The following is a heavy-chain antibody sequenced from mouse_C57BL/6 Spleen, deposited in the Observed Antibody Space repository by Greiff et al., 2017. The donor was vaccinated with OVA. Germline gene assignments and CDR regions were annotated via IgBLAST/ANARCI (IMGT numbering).Heavy chain of an antibody. CDR1: GYTFTSYW. D-gene: IGHD1-1*01. CDR2: IDPSDSYT. Sequence: QVQLQQPGAELVMPGASVKLSCEASGYTFTSYWMHWVKQRPGQGLEWIGEIDPSDSYTNYNQKFKGKSTLTVDKSSSTAYMQLSSLTSEDSAVYYCARWGYYGSSHGYFDVWGTGTTVTVSS. CDR3: ARWGYYGSSHGYFDV. V-gene: IGHV1-69*01. J-gene: IGHJ1*03.